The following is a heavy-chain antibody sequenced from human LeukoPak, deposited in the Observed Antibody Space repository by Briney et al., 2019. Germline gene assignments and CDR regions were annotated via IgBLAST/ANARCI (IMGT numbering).Heavy chain of an antibody. V-gene: IGHV3-30*02. J-gene: IGHJ4*02. CDR3: AKDHPTAMVPLDY. CDR2: IRYDGSNK. CDR1: GFNFSSYG. Sequence: GRSLRLSCAASGFNFSSYGMHWVRQAPGKGLEWVAFIRYDGSNKYYADSVKGRFTISRDNSKNTLYLQMNSLRAEDTAVYYCAKDHPTAMVPLDYWGQGTLVTVSS. D-gene: IGHD5-18*01.